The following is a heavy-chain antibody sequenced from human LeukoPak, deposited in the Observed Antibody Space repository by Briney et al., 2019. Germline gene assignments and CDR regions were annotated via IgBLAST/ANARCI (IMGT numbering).Heavy chain of an antibody. CDR1: GFSFSDYN. Sequence: HPGGSLRLSCAVSGFSFSDYNMKWVRQAPGRGLEWISYISAGGATIYYPDSVKGRFTISRDNAKNSLYLQMNSLRAEDTAVYYCARVLSSGYDTSPYYYYYYMDVWGKGTIVTVSS. V-gene: IGHV3-48*01. CDR2: ISAGGATI. D-gene: IGHD5-12*01. J-gene: IGHJ6*03. CDR3: ARVLSSGYDTSPYYYYYYMDV.